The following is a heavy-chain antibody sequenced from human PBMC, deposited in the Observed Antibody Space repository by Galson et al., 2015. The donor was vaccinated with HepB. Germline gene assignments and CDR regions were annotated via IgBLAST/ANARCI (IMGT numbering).Heavy chain of an antibody. CDR1: GFTFSSYN. D-gene: IGHD1-26*01. V-gene: IGHV3-30-3*01. J-gene: IGHJ4*02. Sequence: SLRLSCAASGFTFSSYNMHWVRQAPVKGLEWVAIISPDGNTIYYADSVRGRFTISRDNSKSTLFLQVDSLRPEDTAVYYCARDFKWNYDYWCQGTLVTVSS. CDR3: ARDFKWNYDY. CDR2: ISPDGNTI.